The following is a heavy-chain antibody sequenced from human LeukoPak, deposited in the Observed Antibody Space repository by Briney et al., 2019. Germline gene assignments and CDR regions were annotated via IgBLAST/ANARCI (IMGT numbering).Heavy chain of an antibody. Sequence: GESLKISCKSYGYTFRNYWIGWVRQMSGKGLEWMGMIYPSDSDTRYSPSFQGQVTISADKSISIAYLQWSSLKASDTAMYYCVRSLGYCSGTSCYGHFDYWGQGSLVTVSS. CDR1: GYTFRNYW. CDR2: IYPSDSDT. J-gene: IGHJ4*02. V-gene: IGHV5-51*01. D-gene: IGHD2-15*01. CDR3: VRSLGYCSGTSCYGHFDY.